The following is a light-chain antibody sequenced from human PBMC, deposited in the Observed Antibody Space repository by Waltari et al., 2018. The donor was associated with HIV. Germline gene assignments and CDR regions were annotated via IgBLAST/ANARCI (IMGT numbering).Light chain of an antibody. Sequence: QSTLTQPPSVSGSLGQSVTIACSGTSSDIGSYNRVSWYQQPPGTAPKLIIYEVTNGPSGVAVRCSGSKSGNTASLTISGLQAEDEADYYCSSYTTSSTWVFGGGTQLTVL. CDR2: EVT. J-gene: IGLJ3*02. CDR3: SSYTTSSTWV. CDR1: SSDIGSYNR. V-gene: IGLV2-18*02.